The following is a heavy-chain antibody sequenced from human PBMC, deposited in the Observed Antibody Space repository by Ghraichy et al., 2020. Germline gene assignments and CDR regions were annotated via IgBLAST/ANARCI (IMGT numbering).Heavy chain of an antibody. CDR2: IYYSGST. J-gene: IGHJ5*02. Sequence: SETLSLTCTVSGGSISSYYWSWIRQPPGKGLEWIGYIYYSGSTNYNPSLKSRVTISVDTSKNQFSLKLSSVTAADTAVYYCARNVDTAHVWFDPWGQGTLVTVSS. D-gene: IGHD5-18*01. V-gene: IGHV4-59*01. CDR3: ARNVDTAHVWFDP. CDR1: GGSISSYY.